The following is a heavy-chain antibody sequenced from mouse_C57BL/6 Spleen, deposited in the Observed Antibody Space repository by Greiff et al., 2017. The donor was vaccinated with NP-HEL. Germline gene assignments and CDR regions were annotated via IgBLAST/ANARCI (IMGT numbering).Heavy chain of an antibody. D-gene: IGHD2-4*01. CDR2: INPGSGGT. J-gene: IGHJ2*01. CDR1: GYAFTNYL. CDR3: ARWGDYAWAFDY. Sequence: VQLQQSGAELVRPGTSVKVSCKASGYAFTNYLIEWVKQRPGQGLEWIGVINPGSGGTNYNEKFKGKATLTADISSSTAYMQLSSLTSEDSAVYFCARWGDYAWAFDYWGQGTTLTVSS. V-gene: IGHV1-54*01.